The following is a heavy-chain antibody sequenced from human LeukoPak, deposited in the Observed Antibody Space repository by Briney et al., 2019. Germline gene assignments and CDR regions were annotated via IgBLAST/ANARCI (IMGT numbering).Heavy chain of an antibody. D-gene: IGHD1-26*01. V-gene: IGHV3-21*01. CDR3: ARDWEAYGYYYMDV. Sequence: RGSLRLSCAASGFTFSSYSTNWVRQAPGKGLEWVSSISSSSSYIYYADSVKGRFTISRDNAKNSLYLQMNSLRAEDTAVYYCARDWEAYGYYYMDVWGKGTTVTVSS. CDR2: ISSSSSYI. CDR1: GFTFSSYS. J-gene: IGHJ6*03.